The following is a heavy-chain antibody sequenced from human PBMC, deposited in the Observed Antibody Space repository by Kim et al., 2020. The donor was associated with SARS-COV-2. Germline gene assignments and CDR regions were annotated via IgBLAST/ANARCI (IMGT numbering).Heavy chain of an antibody. D-gene: IGHD6-6*01. CDR3: ARGFSIAARPAPLDY. V-gene: IGHV4-34*01. CDR1: GGSFSGYY. CDR2: INHSGST. Sequence: SETLSLTCAVYGGSFSGYYWSWIRQPPGKGLEWIGEINHSGSTNYNPSLKSRVTISVDTSKNQFSLKLSSVTAADTAVYYCARGFSIAARPAPLDYWGQGTLVTVSS. J-gene: IGHJ4*02.